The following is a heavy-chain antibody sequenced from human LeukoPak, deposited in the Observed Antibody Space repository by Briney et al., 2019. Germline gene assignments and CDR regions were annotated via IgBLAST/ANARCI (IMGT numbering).Heavy chain of an antibody. CDR1: GFTVSSNY. D-gene: IGHD4-17*01. CDR3: AREGTHDYGDYGFDH. J-gene: IGHJ4*02. V-gene: IGHV3-66*01. Sequence: GGSLRLSCAASGFTVSSNYMSWVRQAPGKGLEWVSVIYSGGSTYYADSVKGRFTISRDNSKNTLYLQMNSLRAEDTAVYYCAREGTHDYGDYGFDHWGQGTLVTVSS. CDR2: IYSGGST.